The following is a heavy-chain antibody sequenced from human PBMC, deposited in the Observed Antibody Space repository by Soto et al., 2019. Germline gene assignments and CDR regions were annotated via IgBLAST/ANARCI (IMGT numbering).Heavy chain of an antibody. V-gene: IGHV4-59*08. CDR2: IYYSGST. Sequence: ASETLSLTCTVSGGSISSYYWSWIRQPPGKGLEWIGYIYYSGSTNYNPSLKSRVTISVDTSKNQFSLKLSSVTAADTAVYYCARVVAAGDNWFDPWGQGTLVTVSS. D-gene: IGHD2-15*01. CDR3: ARVVAAGDNWFDP. CDR1: GGSISSYY. J-gene: IGHJ5*02.